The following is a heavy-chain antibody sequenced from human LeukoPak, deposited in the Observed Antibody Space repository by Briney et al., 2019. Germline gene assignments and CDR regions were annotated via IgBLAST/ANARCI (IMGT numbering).Heavy chain of an antibody. D-gene: IGHD6-6*01. CDR1: GYTFTSYG. CDR3: ARVAARGGVFDY. J-gene: IGHJ4*02. CDR2: ISAYNGNT. Sequence: GASVKVSCKXSGYTFTSYGISWVRQAPRQGLEWMGWISAYNGNTNYSQNPQGRVTMTTDTSTSTAYMEMRSLRSGDTAVYYCARVAARGGVFDYWGQGTLVPVSS. V-gene: IGHV1-18*01.